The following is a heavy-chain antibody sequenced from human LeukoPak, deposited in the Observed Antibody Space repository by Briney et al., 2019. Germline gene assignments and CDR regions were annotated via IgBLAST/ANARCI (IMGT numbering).Heavy chain of an antibody. CDR2: ISSSSSHI. Sequence: GGSLRLSCAASGFTFSSYSMNWVRQAPGKGLEWVSSISSSSSHIYYADSVKGRFTISRDNAKNSLYLQMNSLRAEDTAVYYCARDWNYYDSSGYYPYYYGMDVWGQGTTVTVSS. D-gene: IGHD3-22*01. CDR3: ARDWNYYDSSGYYPYYYGMDV. V-gene: IGHV3-21*01. CDR1: GFTFSSYS. J-gene: IGHJ6*02.